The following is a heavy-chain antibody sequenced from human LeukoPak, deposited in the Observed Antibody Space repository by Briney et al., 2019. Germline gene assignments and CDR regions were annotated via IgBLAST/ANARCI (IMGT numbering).Heavy chain of an antibody. CDR3: ARGRGVVRGVVDV. V-gene: IGHV4-34*01. CDR1: GGSFSGYY. CDR2: INHSGST. J-gene: IGHJ6*02. D-gene: IGHD3-10*01. Sequence: KPSETLSLTCAVYGGSFSGYYWSWIRQPPGKGLEWIGEINHSGSTDYNPSLKSRVTISVDTSKNQFSLKLSSVTAADTAVYYCARGRGVVRGVVDVWGQGTTVTVSS.